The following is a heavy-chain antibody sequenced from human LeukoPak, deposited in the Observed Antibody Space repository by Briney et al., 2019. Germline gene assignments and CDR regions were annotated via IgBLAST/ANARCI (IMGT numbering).Heavy chain of an antibody. J-gene: IGHJ6*02. D-gene: IGHD3-10*01. Sequence: ASVKVSCKASGYTFTSYYMHWVRQAPGQGLEWMGIINPSGGSTSYAQKFQGRVTMTRDTSTSTVYMELSSLRSEDTAVYYCARELWFGELLHYGMDVWGQGTTVTVSS. CDR3: ARELWFGELLHYGMDV. CDR1: GYTFTSYY. CDR2: INPSGGST. V-gene: IGHV1-46*01.